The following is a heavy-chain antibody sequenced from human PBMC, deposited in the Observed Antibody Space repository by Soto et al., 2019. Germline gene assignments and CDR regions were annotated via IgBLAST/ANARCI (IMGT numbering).Heavy chain of an antibody. Sequence: GGSLRLSCAASGFTFSSYSMNWVRQAPGKGLEWVSYISSSSSTIYYADSVKGRFTISRDNAKNSLYLQMNSLRAEDTAVYYCARDEVYSSSSYWGQGTLVTVSS. CDR1: GFTFSSYS. D-gene: IGHD6-6*01. V-gene: IGHV3-48*01. CDR3: ARDEVYSSSSY. J-gene: IGHJ4*02. CDR2: ISSSSSTI.